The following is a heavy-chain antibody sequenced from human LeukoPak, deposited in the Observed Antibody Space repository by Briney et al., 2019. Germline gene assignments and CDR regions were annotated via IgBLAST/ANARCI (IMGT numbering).Heavy chain of an antibody. J-gene: IGHJ6*03. CDR3: ARGRGYRFPYYYYYYMDV. D-gene: IGHD6-13*01. CDR1: GGSFSGYY. Sequence: SETLSLTCAVYGGSFSGYYWSWIRQPPGKELEWIGEINHSGSTNYNPSLKSRVTISVDTSKNQFSLKLSSVTAADTAVYYCARGRGYRFPYYYYYYMDVWGKGTTVTVSS. V-gene: IGHV4-34*01. CDR2: INHSGST.